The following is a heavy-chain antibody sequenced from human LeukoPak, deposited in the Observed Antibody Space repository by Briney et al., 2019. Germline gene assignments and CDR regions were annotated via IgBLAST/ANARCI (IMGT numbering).Heavy chain of an antibody. V-gene: IGHV3-7*01. CDR1: GFTFSSYW. CDR2: IKQDGSEK. D-gene: IGHD3-22*01. CDR3: VRDGPYYYDSSGYSFDY. J-gene: IGHJ4*02. Sequence: PGGSLRLSCAASGFTFSSYWMSWVRQAPGKGLEWVANIKQDGSEKYYVDSVKGRFTISRDNAKNSLYLQMNSLRAEDTAVYYCVRDGPYYYDSSGYSFDYWGQGTLVTVSS.